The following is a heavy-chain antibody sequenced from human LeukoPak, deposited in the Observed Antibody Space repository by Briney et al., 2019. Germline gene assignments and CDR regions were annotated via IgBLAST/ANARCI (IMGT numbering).Heavy chain of an antibody. J-gene: IGHJ4*02. CDR1: GGSISNYY. CDR2: IYYTGST. CDR3: ARNLIPEQLVLNF. Sequence: SETLSLTCTVSGGSISNYYWNWIRQLPGKGLEWIGYIYYTGSTNYNPSLKSRVTMSVDTSKNQFSLNLKSVTPEDTAVYYCARNLIPEQLVLNFWGQGTLVTVSS. V-gene: IGHV4-59*01. D-gene: IGHD6-13*01.